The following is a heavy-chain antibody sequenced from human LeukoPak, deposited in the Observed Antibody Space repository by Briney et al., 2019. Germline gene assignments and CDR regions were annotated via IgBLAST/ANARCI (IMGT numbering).Heavy chain of an antibody. CDR1: VGSLSRSPYY. V-gene: IGHV4-39*07. CDR2: IDYSGTTT. CDR3: ARGGDYLQTGFDP. Sequence: SETLSLTCALSVGSLSRSPYYWGWPRQPPGRGLEWLGSIDYSGTTTYYTPSLTSRVTVSLDTSRNQISLFLGSMSAADTAIDYCARGGDYLQTGFDPWGQGTLVTVAS. J-gene: IGHJ5*02. D-gene: IGHD3-16*01.